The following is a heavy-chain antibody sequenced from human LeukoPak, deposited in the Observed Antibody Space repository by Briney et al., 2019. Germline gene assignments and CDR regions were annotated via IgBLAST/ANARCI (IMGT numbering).Heavy chain of an antibody. Sequence: SETLSLTCAVYGGSFSGYYWSWIRQPPGKGLEWIGEINHSGSTNYNPSLKSRVTISVDTSKYQFSLKLSSVTAADTAVYYCARGLDRSCREFDYWGQGTLVTVSS. CDR3: ARGLDRSCREFDY. D-gene: IGHD1-26*01. V-gene: IGHV4-34*01. CDR1: GGSFSGYY. CDR2: INHSGST. J-gene: IGHJ4*02.